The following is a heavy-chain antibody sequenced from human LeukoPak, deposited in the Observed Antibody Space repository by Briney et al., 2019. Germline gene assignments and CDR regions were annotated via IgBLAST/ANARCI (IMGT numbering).Heavy chain of an antibody. Sequence: GGSLRLSCVASGFNFIGYEMHWVRQAPGRGLEWVSYINSRGSTIYYGHSVKGRFTISRDNAENSLYLEMNSLRVEDTALYYCARGRSYRNFDYWGQGTLVTASS. CDR3: ARGRSYRNFDY. D-gene: IGHD3-10*01. CDR1: GFNFIGYE. CDR2: INSRGSTI. J-gene: IGHJ4*02. V-gene: IGHV3-48*03.